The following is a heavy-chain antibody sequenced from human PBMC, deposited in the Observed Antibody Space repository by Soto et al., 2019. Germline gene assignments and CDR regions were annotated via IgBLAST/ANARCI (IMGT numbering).Heavy chain of an antibody. CDR3: ARDKEEVVVVAATSGYFDL. D-gene: IGHD2-15*01. J-gene: IGHJ2*01. CDR2: IWYDGSNK. CDR1: GFTFSSYG. Sequence: ESGGGVVQPGRSLRLSCAASGFTFSSYGMHWVRQAPGKGLEWVAVIWYDGSNKYYADSVKGRFTISRDNSKNTLYLQMNSLRAEDTAVYYCARDKEEVVVVAATSGYFDLWGRGTLVTVSS. V-gene: IGHV3-33*01.